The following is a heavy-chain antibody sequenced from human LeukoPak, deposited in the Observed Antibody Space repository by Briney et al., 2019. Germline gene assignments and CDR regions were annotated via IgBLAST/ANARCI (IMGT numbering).Heavy chain of an antibody. CDR1: GGSFSGYY. Sequence: PSETLSLTCAVYGGSFSGYYWSWIRQPPGKGLEWIGEINHSGSTNYNPSLKSRVTISVDTSKNQFSLKLSSVTAADTAVYYCARGPSRKLPPTPTTALHFDYWGQGTLVTVSS. V-gene: IGHV4-34*01. D-gene: IGHD2-15*01. CDR3: ARGPSRKLPPTPTTALHFDY. J-gene: IGHJ4*02. CDR2: INHSGST.